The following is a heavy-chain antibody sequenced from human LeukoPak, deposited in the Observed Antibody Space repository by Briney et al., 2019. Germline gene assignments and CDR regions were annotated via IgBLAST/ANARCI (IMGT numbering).Heavy chain of an antibody. V-gene: IGHV1-2*02. CDR2: INPNSGGT. CDR1: GYTFTGYY. J-gene: IGHJ4*02. CDR3: ARGDYGDYQIFDY. D-gene: IGHD4-17*01. Sequence: ASVKVSCKASGYTFTGYYMHWVRHAPGQGLEWMGWINPNSGGTNYAQKFQGRVTMTRDTSISTAYMELSRLRSDDTAVYYCARGDYGDYQIFDYWGQGTLVTVSS.